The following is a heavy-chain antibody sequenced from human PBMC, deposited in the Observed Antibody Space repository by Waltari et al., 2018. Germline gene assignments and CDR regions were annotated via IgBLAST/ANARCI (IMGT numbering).Heavy chain of an antibody. J-gene: IGHJ3*02. CDR2: SNHSGST. Sequence: QVQLQQWGAGLLKPSETLSLPCAVYGGSFSGYYWSWIRQPPGKVLAWIGESNHSGSTNYNPSLSSRVTISVDTSKNQFSLKLSSVTAAETAVYYCARLAPNIVVVTAYAFDIWGQGTMVTVSS. D-gene: IGHD2-21*02. CDR3: ARLAPNIVVVTAYAFDI. CDR1: GGSFSGYY. V-gene: IGHV4-34*01.